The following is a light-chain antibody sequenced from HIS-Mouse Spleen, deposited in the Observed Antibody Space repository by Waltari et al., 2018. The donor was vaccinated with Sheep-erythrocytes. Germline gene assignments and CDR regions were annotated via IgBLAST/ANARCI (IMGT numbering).Light chain of an antibody. CDR1: SSDVGRYNL. CDR3: CSYAGSSTPWV. CDR2: EGR. Sequence: QSALTQPASVSGSPGQSITISCTGTSSDVGRYNLVSWYQQHPGKAPQLLIYEGRKRPSGVSNRFSGSKSGNTASLTISGLQAEDEADYYCCSYAGSSTPWVFGGGTKLTVL. V-gene: IGLV2-23*01. J-gene: IGLJ3*02.